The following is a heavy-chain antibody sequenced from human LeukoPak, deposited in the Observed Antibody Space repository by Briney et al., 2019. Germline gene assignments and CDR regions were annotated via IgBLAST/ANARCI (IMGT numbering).Heavy chain of an antibody. D-gene: IGHD3-22*01. CDR2: ISGSGGSA. J-gene: IGHJ4*02. Sequence: PGGSLRLSCAASGFTFSSYAMSWVRQAPGKGLEWVSAISGSGGSAYYADSVKGRFTISRDNSKNTLHLQMNSLRAEDTAVYYCAKARGYYYDSSDYYFDYWGQGTLVTVSS. CDR3: AKARGYYYDSSDYYFDY. V-gene: IGHV3-23*01. CDR1: GFTFSSYA.